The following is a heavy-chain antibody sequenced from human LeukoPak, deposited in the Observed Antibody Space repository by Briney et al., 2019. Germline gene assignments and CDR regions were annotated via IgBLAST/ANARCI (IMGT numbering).Heavy chain of an antibody. D-gene: IGHD1-1*01. J-gene: IGHJ6*02. CDR2: INPNSGGT. V-gene: IGHV1-2*06. Sequence: ASMKVSCKASGYTFTGYYMHWVRPAPGQGLEWMGRINPNSGGTNYAQKFQGRVTMTRDTSISTAYMELSRLRSDDTAVYYCARDRAGTTRNYYYGMDVWGQGTTVTVSS. CDR1: GYTFTGYY. CDR3: ARDRAGTTRNYYYGMDV.